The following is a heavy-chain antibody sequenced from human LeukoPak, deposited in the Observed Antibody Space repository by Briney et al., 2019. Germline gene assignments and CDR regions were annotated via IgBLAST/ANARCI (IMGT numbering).Heavy chain of an antibody. D-gene: IGHD6-13*01. J-gene: IGHJ5*02. V-gene: IGHV3-9*01. CDR3: AKADRSSWYGFDP. CDR1: GFTFDDYA. CDR2: ISWNSGSI. Sequence: PGGSLRLSCAASGFTFDDYAMHWVRQAPGKGLEWVSGISWNSGSIGYADSVKGRFAISRDNAKNSLYLQMNSLRAEDTALYYCAKADRSSWYGFDPWGQGTLVTVSS.